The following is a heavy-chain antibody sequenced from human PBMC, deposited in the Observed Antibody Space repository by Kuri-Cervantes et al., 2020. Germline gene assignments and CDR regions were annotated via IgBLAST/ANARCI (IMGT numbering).Heavy chain of an antibody. J-gene: IGHJ6*03. V-gene: IGHV1-8*01. D-gene: IGHD3-3*01. Sequence: ASVKVSCKASGYTFTSYDINWVRQATGQGLGWMGWMNPNSGNTGYAQKFQGRVTMTRNTSISTAYMELSSLRSEDTAVYYCARGPSYYDFWSGYVTYYYYYMDVWGKGTTVTVSS. CDR3: ARGPSYYDFWSGYVTYYYYYMDV. CDR1: GYTFTSYD. CDR2: MNPNSGNT.